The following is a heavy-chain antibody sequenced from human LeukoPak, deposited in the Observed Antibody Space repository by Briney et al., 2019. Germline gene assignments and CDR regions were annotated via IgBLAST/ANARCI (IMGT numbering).Heavy chain of an antibody. CDR3: ARPFGRYGDYENYYFDY. CDR1: GFMFRSYG. V-gene: IGHV3-48*01. CDR2: ISSSSSSI. J-gene: IGHJ4*02. Sequence: GGSLRLSCAASGFMFRSYGMNWVRQAPGKGLEWVSYISSSSSSIYYADSVKGRFTISRDNAKNSLYLQMNSLRAEDTAVYYCARPFGRYGDYENYYFDYWGQGTLVTVSS. D-gene: IGHD4-17*01.